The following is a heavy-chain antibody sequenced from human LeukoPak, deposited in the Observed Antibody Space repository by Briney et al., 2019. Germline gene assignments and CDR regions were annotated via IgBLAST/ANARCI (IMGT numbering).Heavy chain of an antibody. V-gene: IGHV4-39*01. J-gene: IGHJ4*02. CDR2: LYDSGNI. CDR3: ARGYDSSGYPFNY. D-gene: IGHD3-22*01. CDR1: GGSISSNSYY. Sequence: SETLSLTCTASGGSISSNSYYWGRLHHPPGKGPERIGSLYDSGNIFYNPSLKSRVTISVDTSKSRFSLKLSSVTAADTAVYYCARGYDSSGYPFNYWGQGTLVTVSS.